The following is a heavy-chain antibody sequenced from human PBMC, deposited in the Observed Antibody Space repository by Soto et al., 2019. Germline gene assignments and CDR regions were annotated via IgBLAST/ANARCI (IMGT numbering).Heavy chain of an antibody. CDR1: GGSISRSSFY. CDR3: ARYFGAAADHDAFDI. V-gene: IGHV4-39*01. J-gene: IGHJ3*02. CDR2: IYYSATT. D-gene: IGHD3-10*01. Sequence: LSLTCTVSGGSISRSSFYWGWIRQPPGKGLEWIGVIYYSATTYYNPSLKSRVTISVDTARNQISLKLSSVTAADTAVYYCARYFGAAADHDAFDIWGQGTMVTVSS.